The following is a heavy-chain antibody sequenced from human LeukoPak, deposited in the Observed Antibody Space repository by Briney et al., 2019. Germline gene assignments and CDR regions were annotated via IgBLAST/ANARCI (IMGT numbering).Heavy chain of an antibody. CDR3: ARLIRQYYYDSSGYYDY. V-gene: IGHV3-48*03. CDR1: GFTFSSSE. Sequence: GGSLRLSCVASGFTFSSSELNWVRQAPGKGLEWVSYISSSGSNMYYADSVNGRFTISRDNAKNSLYLQMNSLRAEDTAVYYCARLIRQYYYDSSGYYDYWGQGTLVTVSS. CDR2: ISSSGSNM. J-gene: IGHJ4*02. D-gene: IGHD3-22*01.